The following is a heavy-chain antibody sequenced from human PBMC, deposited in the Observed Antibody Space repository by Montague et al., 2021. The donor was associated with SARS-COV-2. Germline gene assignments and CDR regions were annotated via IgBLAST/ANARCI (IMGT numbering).Heavy chain of an antibody. V-gene: IGHV3-30-3*01. CDR3: SRPSSGSYYHAFDI. CDR2: ISYDGSNQ. J-gene: IGHJ3*02. CDR1: GFTFSSYA. Sequence: SLRLSCAASGFTFSSYAMHWVRQAPGKGLEWVAVISYDGSNQYYADSVKGRFTLSRDNSTNTLYLQLNSLRAEDTAVYYFSRPSSGSYYHAFDIWGQGKMVTVAS. D-gene: IGHD1-26*01.